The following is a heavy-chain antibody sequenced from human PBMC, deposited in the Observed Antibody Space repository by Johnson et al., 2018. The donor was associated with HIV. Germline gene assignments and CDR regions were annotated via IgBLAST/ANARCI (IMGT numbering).Heavy chain of an antibody. V-gene: IGHV3-11*04. CDR2: ISGSGSTI. D-gene: IGHD3-16*01. Sequence: QVQLVESGGGLVQPGGSLRLSCAASEFILSDYYMSWVRQAPEKGLEWISYISGSGSTIYYADSVKGRFTIYRDTAKNSLYLQMNSLRAEDTAVYYCARKGAWAFDIWGQGTMVTFSS. CDR3: ARKGAWAFDI. CDR1: EFILSDYY. J-gene: IGHJ3*02.